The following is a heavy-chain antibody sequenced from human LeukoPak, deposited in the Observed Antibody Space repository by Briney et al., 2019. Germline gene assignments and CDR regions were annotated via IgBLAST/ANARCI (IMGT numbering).Heavy chain of an antibody. CDR3: AELGIAMIGGV. Sequence: GSLRLSCAASGFTFSTYEMNWVRQAPGKGLEWVSYISSSGSTIYYADSVKGRFTISRDNAKNSLYLQMNSLRAEDTAVYYCAELGIAMIGGVWGKGTTVTVSS. V-gene: IGHV3-48*03. J-gene: IGHJ6*04. CDR2: ISSSGSTI. D-gene: IGHD3-10*02. CDR1: GFTFSTYE.